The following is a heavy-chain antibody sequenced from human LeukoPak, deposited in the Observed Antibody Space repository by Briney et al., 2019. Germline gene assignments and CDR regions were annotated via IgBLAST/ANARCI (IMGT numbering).Heavy chain of an antibody. V-gene: IGHV4-34*01. D-gene: IGHD5-18*01. CDR1: GGFSGYY. Sequence: SETLSLTCAAYGGFSGYYWDWIRQPPGRGLEGIGKVNHNGRTYYNPSLQRRATISIDTSKNHLSLRLTSVTAADSAVYYCARVGFSYGRKTDYRGQGSLVTVSS. CDR2: VNHNGRT. J-gene: IGHJ4*02. CDR3: ARVGFSYGRKTDY.